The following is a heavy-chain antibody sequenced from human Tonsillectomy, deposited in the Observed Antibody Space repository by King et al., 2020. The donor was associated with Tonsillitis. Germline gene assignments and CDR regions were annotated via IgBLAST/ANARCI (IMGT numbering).Heavy chain of an antibody. CDR3: ARHFDLRSWLDN. CDR1: GRSINRSSYY. J-gene: IGHJ4*02. CDR2: VYYSWST. Sequence: LQLQESGPGLVKPSETLSLTCTASGRSINRSSYYWGWVRQPPGKGLEWIVSVYYSWSTYYSPSLKSRLTISVDTSKNQFSLKLRSVTAADTALYFCARHFDLRSWLDNWGQGTLVTVSS. V-gene: IGHV4-39*01. D-gene: IGHD3-3*01.